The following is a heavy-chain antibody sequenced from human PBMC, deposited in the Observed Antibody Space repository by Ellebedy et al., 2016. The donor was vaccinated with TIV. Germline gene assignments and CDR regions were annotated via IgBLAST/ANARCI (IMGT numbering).Heavy chain of an antibody. CDR2: INQDPTKK. V-gene: IGHV3-7*01. D-gene: IGHD4-17*01. J-gene: IGHJ3*02. CDR1: GFSFRSYW. CDR3: ATDGSYGDYLSPAHASVM. Sequence: GESLKISCAASGFSFRSYWMTWVRQAPGKGLEWVANINQDPTKKFYVDSVEGRFTISRDNAKNSLFLQMNSLRAEDTAVYYCATDGSYGDYLSPAHASVMWGQGTLVSVSS.